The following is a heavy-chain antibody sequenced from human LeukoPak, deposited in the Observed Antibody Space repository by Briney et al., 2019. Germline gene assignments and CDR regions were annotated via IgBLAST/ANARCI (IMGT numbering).Heavy chain of an antibody. Sequence: ASVKVSCKASGYTFTSYAIHWVRQAPGQRLEWMGWISAGNGNTKYSQNFQGRVTFISNTSATTAFMELSSLRSEDTAVYYCARGSLEYYFDYWGQGTLVTVSS. CDR3: ARGSLEYYFDY. J-gene: IGHJ4*02. CDR1: GYTFTSYA. D-gene: IGHD3-10*01. CDR2: ISAGNGNT. V-gene: IGHV1-3*01.